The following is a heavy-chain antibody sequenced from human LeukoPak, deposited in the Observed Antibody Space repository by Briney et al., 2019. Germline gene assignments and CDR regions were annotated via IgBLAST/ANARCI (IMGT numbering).Heavy chain of an antibody. V-gene: IGHV1-2*02. Sequence: ASVKVSCKASGYTFTGYYMHWVRQAPGQGLEWMGWINPNSGGTNYAQKFQGRVTITADESTSTAYMELSSLRSEDTAVYYCAKDRLGIAAAGTGGVPQSSFDIWGQGTMVTVSS. J-gene: IGHJ3*02. CDR1: GYTFTGYY. D-gene: IGHD6-13*01. CDR3: AKDRLGIAAAGTGGVPQSSFDI. CDR2: INPNSGGT.